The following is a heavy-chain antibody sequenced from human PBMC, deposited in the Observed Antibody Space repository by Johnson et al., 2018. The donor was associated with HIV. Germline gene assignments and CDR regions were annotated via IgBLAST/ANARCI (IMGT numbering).Heavy chain of an antibody. CDR2: IRYDGSYK. CDR3: AREISRYYYDYAAFDV. CDR1: DFTFSSYG. Sequence: QVYLVESGGGVVQPGGSLRLSCAASDFTFSSYGMHWVRQAPGKGLEWVAFIRYDGSYKYSVDSVKGRFTISRDNSKNTLYLQMNSLRADDTALYYCAREISRYYYDYAAFDVWGQGTMVTVSS. D-gene: IGHD3-16*01. V-gene: IGHV3-30*02. J-gene: IGHJ3*01.